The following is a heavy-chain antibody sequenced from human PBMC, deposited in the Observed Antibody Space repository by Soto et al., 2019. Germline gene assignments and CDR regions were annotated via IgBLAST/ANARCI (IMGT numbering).Heavy chain of an antibody. D-gene: IGHD5-12*01. CDR3: ASSLSRVDIVATIHFDY. J-gene: IGHJ4*02. CDR2: IYYSGST. Sequence: SETLSLTCTVSGGSISSSSYYWGWIRQPPGKGLEWIGSIYYSGSTYYNLSLKSRVTISVDTSKNQFSLKLSSVTAADTAVYYCASSLSRVDIVATIHFDYWGQGTLVTVSS. V-gene: IGHV4-39*01. CDR1: GGSISSSSYY.